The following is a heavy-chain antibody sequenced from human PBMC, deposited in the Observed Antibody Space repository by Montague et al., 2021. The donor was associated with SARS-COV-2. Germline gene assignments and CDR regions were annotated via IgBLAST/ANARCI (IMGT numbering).Heavy chain of an antibody. V-gene: IGHV6-1*01. CDR3: ARQDTSGWLTFDY. D-gene: IGHD6-19*01. CDR1: GDSVSSSTVA. J-gene: IGHJ4*02. CDR2: TYFRSSFYN. Sequence: CAISGDSVSSSTVAWNWLRQSPSRGLAWLGRTYFRSSFYNDYALSVKSRLNIQPDSAKNQFSLQLTSVTPEDTAIYYCARQDTSGWLTFDYWGQGILVTVSS.